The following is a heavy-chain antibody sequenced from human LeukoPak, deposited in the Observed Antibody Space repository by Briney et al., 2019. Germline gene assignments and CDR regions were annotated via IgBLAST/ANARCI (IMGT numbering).Heavy chain of an antibody. D-gene: IGHD3-3*01. J-gene: IGHJ6*04. CDR2: IRTTGYGEAT. V-gene: IGHV3-49*03. CDR3: SRGLRFPDV. Sequence: PGGSLRLSCTVYGYNIGDYALTWFRQAPGKGLEWVGFIRTTGYGEATEYAASVRGRFSFAREDSNNVAHLQMDSLKTEDTAVYYCSRGLRFPDVWGKGTTVIVSS. CDR1: GYNIGDYA.